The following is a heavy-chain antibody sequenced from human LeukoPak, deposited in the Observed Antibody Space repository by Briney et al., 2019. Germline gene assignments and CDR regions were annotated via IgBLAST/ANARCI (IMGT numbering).Heavy chain of an antibody. J-gene: IGHJ4*02. Sequence: ASVKVSCKASGYTFTGYYMHWVRQAPGQGLEWMGIINPSGGSTSYAQKFQGRVTMTRDTSTSTVYMELSSLRSEDTAVYYCARDYYGSGSPYTYFDYWGQGTLVTVSS. CDR3: ARDYYGSGSPYTYFDY. D-gene: IGHD3-10*01. V-gene: IGHV1-46*01. CDR1: GYTFTGYY. CDR2: INPSGGST.